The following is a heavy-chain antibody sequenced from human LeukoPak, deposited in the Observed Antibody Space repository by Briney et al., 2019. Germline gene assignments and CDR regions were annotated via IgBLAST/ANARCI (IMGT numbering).Heavy chain of an antibody. V-gene: IGHV3-30*02. CDR2: IRYDGSNK. J-gene: IGHJ4*02. Sequence: PGXGXXWXAXIRYDGSNKYYADSVKGRFTISRDNSKNTLYLQMNSLRAEDTAVYYCAKDRSFRISVVAANLDYWGQGTLVTVSS. D-gene: IGHD2-15*01. CDR3: AKDRSFRISVVAANLDY.